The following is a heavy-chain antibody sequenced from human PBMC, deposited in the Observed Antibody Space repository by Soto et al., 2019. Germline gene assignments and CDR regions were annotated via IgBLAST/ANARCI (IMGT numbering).Heavy chain of an antibody. CDR3: ARDSRYYDTRSGDYYYYVDV. J-gene: IGHJ6*03. V-gene: IGHV3-66*01. D-gene: IGHD3-3*01. Sequence: VQLVESGGGLAQPGGSLRLSCAASGFTVSNNYMVWVRQAPGKGLEWVSIFYSGGDTFYADSVKGRFSLCRDYLKNTVDLQMNSLRAEDTAVYYCARDSRYYDTRSGDYYYYVDVWGKGTTITVSS. CDR1: GFTVSNNY. CDR2: FYSGGDT.